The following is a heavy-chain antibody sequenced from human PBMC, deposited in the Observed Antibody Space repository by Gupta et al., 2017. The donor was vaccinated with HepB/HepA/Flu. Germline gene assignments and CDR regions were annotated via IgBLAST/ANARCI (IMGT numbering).Heavy chain of an antibody. J-gene: IGHJ4*02. CDR2: VKHRGST. CDR1: GGSFSGYY. D-gene: IGHD1-1*01. V-gene: IGHV4-34*01. Sequence: QVQLQQWGAGLLKPSEPLSLTCAVYGGSFSGYYWTWIRQPPGKGLEWIGEVKHRGSTNYNTSLKNRVTISVDTSKNQFSLKLSSVTAADTAVYYCARGRTTGGVRWGQNPGARFDYWGQGAPVTVSS. CDR3: ARGRTTGGVRWGQNPGARFDY.